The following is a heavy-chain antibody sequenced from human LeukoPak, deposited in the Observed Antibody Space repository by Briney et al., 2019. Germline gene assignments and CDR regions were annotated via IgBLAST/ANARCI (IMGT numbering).Heavy chain of an antibody. Sequence: GGSLRLSCAASGFTFSGSAMHWVRQACGKGLEWVGRIRSKANSYATAYAASVKGRFTISRDDSKNTAYLQMNSLKTEDTAVYYCTSRSPYFDYWGQGTLVTVSS. CDR1: GFTFSGSA. CDR2: IRSKANSYAT. V-gene: IGHV3-73*01. CDR3: TSRSPYFDY. J-gene: IGHJ4*02.